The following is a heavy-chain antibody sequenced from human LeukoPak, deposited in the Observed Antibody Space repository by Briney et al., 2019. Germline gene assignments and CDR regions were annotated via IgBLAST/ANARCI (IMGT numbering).Heavy chain of an antibody. CDR1: GGSISSYY. J-gene: IGHJ4*02. CDR2: IYYSGST. CDR3: ARASLLWFGELTS. V-gene: IGHV4-59*01. Sequence: SETLSLTCTVSGGSISSYYWSWIRQPPGKGLEWIGYIYYSGSTNYNPSLKSRVTISVDTSKNQFSLKLSSMTAADTAVYYCARASLLWFGELTSWGQGTLVTVSS. D-gene: IGHD3-10*01.